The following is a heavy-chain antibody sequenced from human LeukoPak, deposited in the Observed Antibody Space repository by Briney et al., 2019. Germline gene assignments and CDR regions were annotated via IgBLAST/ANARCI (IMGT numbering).Heavy chain of an antibody. CDR2: IYHSGST. V-gene: IGHV4-38-2*01. J-gene: IGHJ4*02. CDR1: GYSISSGYY. D-gene: IGHD3-10*02. CDR3: ARGLFGESYDY. Sequence: SETLSLTCAVSGYSISSGYYWGWIRQPPGKGLEWIGSIYHSGSTYYNPSLKSRVTISVDTSKNQFSLKLSPVTAADTAVYYCARGLFGESYDYWGQGTLVTVSS.